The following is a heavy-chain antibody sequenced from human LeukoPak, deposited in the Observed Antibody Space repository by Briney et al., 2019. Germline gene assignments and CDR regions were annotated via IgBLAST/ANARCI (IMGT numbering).Heavy chain of an antibody. CDR2: ISGSGDTT. CDR1: GFTFSNYA. D-gene: IGHD5-18*01. V-gene: IGHV3-23*01. Sequence: GGSLRLPCAASGFTFSNYAMSWVRQAPGKGLEWVSAISGSGDTTYYADSVKGRFNISRDNSKNTLYLQMNSLRADDTAVYYCAKAKTQAMVLPGNYWGQGTLVTVSS. CDR3: AKAKTQAMVLPGNY. J-gene: IGHJ4*02.